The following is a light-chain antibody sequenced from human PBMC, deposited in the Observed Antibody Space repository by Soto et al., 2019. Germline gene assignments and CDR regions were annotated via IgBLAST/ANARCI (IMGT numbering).Light chain of an antibody. J-gene: IGKJ5*01. CDR2: DAS. CDR3: QQYRSLIT. CDR1: LSVSTN. V-gene: IGKV3-15*01. Sequence: EMVMTQSPATLSVSPCDRATLSSRASLSVSTNLAWYQQKPGQAPRLLIYDASTRATGVPARFSGSGSGTDFTLTINRLEPEDSAVYYCQQYRSLITFGQGTRLEIK.